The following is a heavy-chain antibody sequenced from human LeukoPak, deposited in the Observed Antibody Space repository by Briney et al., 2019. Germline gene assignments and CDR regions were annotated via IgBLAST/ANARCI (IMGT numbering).Heavy chain of an antibody. Sequence: GGSLRLSCAASGFTFSTYSMNWVRQAPGKGLEWVSFISTGSSTIYYADSVKGRFTISRDNSKNMLYLQMNSLRAEDTAVYYCARDYGGNSDYWGQGTLVTVSS. J-gene: IGHJ4*02. V-gene: IGHV3-48*01. D-gene: IGHD4-23*01. CDR3: ARDYGGNSDY. CDR1: GFTFSTYS. CDR2: ISTGSSTI.